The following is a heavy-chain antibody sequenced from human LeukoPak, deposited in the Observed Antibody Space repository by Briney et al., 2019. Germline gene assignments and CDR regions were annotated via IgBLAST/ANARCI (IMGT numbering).Heavy chain of an antibody. CDR2: IYTSGST. D-gene: IGHD2-2*01. CDR1: GGPISSHY. CDR3: ARVVPAARGWFDP. V-gene: IGHV4-4*07. Sequence: PSQTLSLTCTVSGGPISSHYWSWLPQPAGKGLECIWRIYTSGSTNYNPSITTPVTMSVDTSKNQFSLKLSSVAAADTAVYYCARVVPAARGWFDPWGQGTLVTVSS. J-gene: IGHJ5*02.